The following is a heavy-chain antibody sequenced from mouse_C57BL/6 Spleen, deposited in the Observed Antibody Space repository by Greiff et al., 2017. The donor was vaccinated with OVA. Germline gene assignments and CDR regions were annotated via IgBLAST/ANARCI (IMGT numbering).Heavy chain of an antibody. D-gene: IGHD1-1*01. CDR1: GYSITSDY. V-gene: IGHV3-8*01. Sequence: VQLKESGPGLAKPSQTLSLTCSVTGYSITSDYWNWIRKFPGNKLEYMGYISYSGSTYYNPSPKSRISITRDTSKNQYYLQLKSVTTEDTATYYCARYRGDYGGSRGYAMDYWGQGTSVTVSA. CDR2: ISYSGST. CDR3: ARYRGDYGGSRGYAMDY. J-gene: IGHJ4*01.